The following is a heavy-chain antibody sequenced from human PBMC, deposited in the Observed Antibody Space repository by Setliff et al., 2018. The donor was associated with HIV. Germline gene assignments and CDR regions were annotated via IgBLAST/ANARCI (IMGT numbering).Heavy chain of an antibody. J-gene: IGHJ5*02. V-gene: IGHV5-51*01. CDR1: GYRFTSYW. D-gene: IGHD4-17*01. CDR2: IYPEDSNI. Sequence: GESLKISCKGSGYRFTSYWIGWVRQMPGKGLEWMGIIYPEDSNIKYNPSFQNQVTISADKSISTAYLQVHNLKASDTATYYCARLAYGGSYFDRWGHGTLVTVSS. CDR3: ARLAYGGSYFDR.